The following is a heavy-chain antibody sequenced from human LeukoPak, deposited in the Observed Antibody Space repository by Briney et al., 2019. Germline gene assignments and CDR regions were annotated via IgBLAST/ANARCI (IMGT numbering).Heavy chain of an antibody. V-gene: IGHV3-74*01. CDR2: INSDGSST. CDR1: GFTFSSYW. CDR3: ASSFAYSSGWYDY. J-gene: IGHJ4*02. Sequence: PGGSLGLSCAASGFTFSSYWMHWVRQAPGKGLVWVSRINSDGSSTSYADSVKGRFTISRDNTKNTLYLQMNSLRAEDTAVYYCASSFAYSSGWYDYWGQGTLVTVSS. D-gene: IGHD6-19*01.